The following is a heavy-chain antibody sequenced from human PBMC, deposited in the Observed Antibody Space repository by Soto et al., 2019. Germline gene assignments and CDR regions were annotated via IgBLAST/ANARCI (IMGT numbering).Heavy chain of an antibody. D-gene: IGHD2-15*01. CDR2: IYHSGST. Sequence: QVQLQESGPGLVKPSGTLSLTCAVSGDSISSSNWWSWVRQPPGKGLEWIGEIYHSGSTNYNPSLQRRVTISVDNSKNHFSLKLSSVTAADTAIYYCARGILHDWFDPWGQGTLVTVSS. CDR1: GDSISSSNW. CDR3: ARGILHDWFDP. V-gene: IGHV4-4*02. J-gene: IGHJ5*02.